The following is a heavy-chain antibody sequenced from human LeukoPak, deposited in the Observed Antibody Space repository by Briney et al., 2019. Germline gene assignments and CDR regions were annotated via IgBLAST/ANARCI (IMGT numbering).Heavy chain of an antibody. J-gene: IGHJ6*03. Sequence: GASVKVSCKASGGTFSSYAISWVRQAPGQGLEWMGGIIPIFGTANYAQKFQGRVTVTADESTSTAYMELSSLRSEDTAVYYCATPPYDFWSGHQSPNIYYYYMDVWGKGTTVTVSS. CDR3: ATPPYDFWSGHQSPNIYYYYMDV. CDR2: IIPIFGTA. D-gene: IGHD3-3*01. CDR1: GGTFSSYA. V-gene: IGHV1-69*01.